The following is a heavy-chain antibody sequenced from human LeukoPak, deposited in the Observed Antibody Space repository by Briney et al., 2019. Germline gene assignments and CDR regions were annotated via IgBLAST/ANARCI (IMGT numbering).Heavy chain of an antibody. CDR2: IYYSGST. V-gene: IGHV4-39*01. D-gene: IGHD1-1*01. CDR1: GGSISSSSYY. J-gene: IGHJ4*02. Sequence: PSETLSLTCTVSGGSISSSSYYWGWIRQPPGKGLEWIGSIYYSGSTYYNPSLKSRVTISVGTSKNQFSLKLSSVTAADTAVYYCARRNEGDFDYWGQGTLVTVSS. CDR3: ARRNEGDFDY.